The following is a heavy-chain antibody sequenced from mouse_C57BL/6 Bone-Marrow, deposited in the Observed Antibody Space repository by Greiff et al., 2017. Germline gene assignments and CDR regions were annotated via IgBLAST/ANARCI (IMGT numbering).Heavy chain of an antibody. D-gene: IGHD4-1*01. CDR2: IYPGDGDT. Sequence: VQLQQSGPELVKPGASVKISCKASGYAFSSSWMNWVKQRPGKGLEWIGRIYPGDGDTNYNGKFKGKATLTADKSSSTAYMQLSSLTSEDSAVYFCARGGRTGTPFAYWGQGTLVTVSA. CDR1: GYAFSSSW. J-gene: IGHJ3*01. V-gene: IGHV1-82*01. CDR3: ARGGRTGTPFAY.